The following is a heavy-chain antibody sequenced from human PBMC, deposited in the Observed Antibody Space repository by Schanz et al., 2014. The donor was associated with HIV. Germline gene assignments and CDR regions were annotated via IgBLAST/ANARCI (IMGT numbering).Heavy chain of an antibody. V-gene: IGHV1-69*06. CDR1: GGTFMTYA. CDR2: IIPVFGTT. J-gene: IGHJ6*02. D-gene: IGHD3-3*01. CDR3: ARGECDFWSGYCPHFHYFDLDV. Sequence: QVQLVQSGAEVKKPGSSVTVSCKASGGTFMTYAISWVRQAPGQGLEWMGGIIPVFGTTNYAQKFQGRVTITADKSTSTAYMELSSLRSEDTAVYYCARGECDFWSGYCPHFHYFDLDVWGPGTSVTVSS.